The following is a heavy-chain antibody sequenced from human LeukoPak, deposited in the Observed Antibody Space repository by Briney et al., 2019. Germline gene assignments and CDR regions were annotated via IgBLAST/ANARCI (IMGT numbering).Heavy chain of an antibody. CDR1: VYSLSSGYY. V-gene: IGHV4-38-2*02. Sequence: SETLSLTCIVSVYSLSSGYYWGWIRQPPGKGLEWIGSMYHSGSTYYNPSLKSRVTISVDTSKNQFSLKLSSVTAADTAVYYCARIFRGAYFDYWGQGTLVTVSS. CDR2: MYHSGST. D-gene: IGHD3-10*01. J-gene: IGHJ4*02. CDR3: ARIFRGAYFDY.